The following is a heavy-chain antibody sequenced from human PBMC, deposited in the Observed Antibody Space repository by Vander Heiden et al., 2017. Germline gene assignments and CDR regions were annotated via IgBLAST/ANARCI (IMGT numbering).Heavy chain of an antibody. D-gene: IGHD1-26*01. J-gene: IGHJ3*02. CDR3: ARGFGSGTYYSDAFDI. CDR2: VYTGGST. V-gene: IGHV3-53*01. Sequence: EVQLVESGGGLIQPGGSLRLSCAASGFTVSSNYMIGVRQAPGKGLEWVSVVYTGGSTYYADSVKGRFTISRDNSKNTLYLQMNSLRAEDTAVYYCARGFGSGTYYSDAFDIWGQGTVVTVSS. CDR1: GFTVSSNY.